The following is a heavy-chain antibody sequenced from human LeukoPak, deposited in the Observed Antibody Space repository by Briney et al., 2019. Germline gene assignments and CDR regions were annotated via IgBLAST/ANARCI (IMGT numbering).Heavy chain of an antibody. Sequence: GGSLRLSCAASGFTVSSNYMSWVRQAPGKGLEWVSVIYSGGSTYYADSVKGRFTISRDNSNNTLYLQMNSLRAEDTAVYYCARAGPISPFNWFDTWGQGTLVTVSP. CDR2: IYSGGST. CDR1: GFTVSSNY. V-gene: IGHV3-66*01. CDR3: ARAGPISPFNWFDT. D-gene: IGHD1-1*01. J-gene: IGHJ5*02.